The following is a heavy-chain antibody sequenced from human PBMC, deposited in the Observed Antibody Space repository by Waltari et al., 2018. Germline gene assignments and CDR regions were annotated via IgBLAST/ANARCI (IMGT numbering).Heavy chain of an antibody. D-gene: IGHD1-26*01. J-gene: IGHJ5*02. Sequence: QVQLVQSGAEVKKPGASVKVSCKVSGNTLTGLSMHWVRQAPGKGLEWMGGFDPEDGETIYEQKFQGRVTMTEDTSTDTAYMELSSLRSHDTAVYYCATSGTYYFHWFDPWGQGTLVTVSS. CDR1: GNTLTGLS. V-gene: IGHV1-24*01. CDR2: FDPEDGET. CDR3: ATSGTYYFHWFDP.